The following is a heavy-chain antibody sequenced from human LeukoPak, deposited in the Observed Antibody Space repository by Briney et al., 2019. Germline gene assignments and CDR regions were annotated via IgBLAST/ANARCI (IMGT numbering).Heavy chain of an antibody. CDR1: GFTVSSNY. V-gene: IGHV3-66*01. Sequence: GGSLRLSCAASGFTVSSNYMSWVRQAPGKGLEWVSIIYSGGSTYYADSVKGRFTISRDNSKNTLYLQMNSLRAEDSAVYYCAREEGAPIAAANIWGLGTMVTVSS. D-gene: IGHD6-13*01. CDR2: IYSGGST. J-gene: IGHJ3*02. CDR3: AREEGAPIAAANI.